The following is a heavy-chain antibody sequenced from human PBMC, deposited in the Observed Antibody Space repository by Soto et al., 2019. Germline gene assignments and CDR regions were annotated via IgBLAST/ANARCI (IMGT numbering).Heavy chain of an antibody. V-gene: IGHV3-48*01. CDR1: GVTFSSFS. CDR2: ISSRSSAI. CDR3: ARGPGGTDLDYYYYMDV. J-gene: IGHJ6*03. D-gene: IGHD3-16*01. Sequence: EMQLVESGGGLVQPGGSLRLSCAASGVTFSSFSMNWVRQAPGKGLEWLSYISSRSSAIYYADSVKGRLTISRDNANNALYLQMNSLRAEDTAVYYCARGPGGTDLDYYYYMDVWGKGTTVTVSS.